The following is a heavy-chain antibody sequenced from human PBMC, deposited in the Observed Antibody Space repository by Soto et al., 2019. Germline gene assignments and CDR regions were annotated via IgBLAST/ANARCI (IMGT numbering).Heavy chain of an antibody. CDR3: ARERVDNGSYPNWFDP. CDR1: GFTFSSYE. J-gene: IGHJ5*02. Sequence: EVQLVESGGGLVQPGGSLRLSCAASGFTFSSYEMNWVRHAPGKGLEWVSYISSSGSTIYYADAVNGRFTISSDNSNKHLSVQMNSLRDEGTAVYYCARERVDNGSYPNWFDPWGQGTLGTVSS. D-gene: IGHD1-26*01. V-gene: IGHV3-48*03. CDR2: ISSSGSTI.